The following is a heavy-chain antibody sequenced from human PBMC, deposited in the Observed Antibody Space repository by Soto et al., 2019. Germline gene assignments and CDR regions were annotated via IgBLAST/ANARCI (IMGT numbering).Heavy chain of an antibody. CDR1: GYTFTSYG. V-gene: IGHV1-18*01. D-gene: IGHD1-1*01. CDR2: ISAYNGNT. CDR3: AWNKPTSPFDP. Sequence: ASVKVSCKASGYTFTSYGISWVRQAPGQGLEWMGWISAYNGNTNYAQKLQGRVTITRDTSASTAYMELSSLRSEDTAVYYCAWNKPTSPFDPWGQGTLVTVSS. J-gene: IGHJ5*02.